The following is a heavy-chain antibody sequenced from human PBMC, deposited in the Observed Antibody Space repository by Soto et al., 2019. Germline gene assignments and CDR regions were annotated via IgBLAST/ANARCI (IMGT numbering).Heavy chain of an antibody. D-gene: IGHD1-26*01. CDR2: IGGSGGSP. J-gene: IGHJ6*02. CDR1: GFTFRRYA. Sequence: EVQLLESGGDLVQPGGSLRLSCAASGFTFRRYAMTWVRQVPGKGLEWVSSIGGSGGSPNYADSVKGRFTISRDNSKNTLYLQMNSLRAEDTAVYYCAKGLNGSPTTRGMDVWGQGTTVTVSS. CDR3: AKGLNGSPTTRGMDV. V-gene: IGHV3-23*01.